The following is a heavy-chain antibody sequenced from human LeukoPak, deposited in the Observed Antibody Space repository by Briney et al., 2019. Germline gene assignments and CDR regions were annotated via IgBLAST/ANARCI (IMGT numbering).Heavy chain of an antibody. J-gene: IGHJ6*03. D-gene: IGHD5-18*01. Sequence: GASVKVSCKASGYTFTGYYMHWARQAPGQGLEWMGWINPNSGCTNYAQKFQGRVTMTRDTSISTAYMELSRLRSDDTAVYYCARGYSYATYYYYMDVWGKGTTVTISS. CDR3: ARGYSYATYYYYMDV. V-gene: IGHV1-2*02. CDR1: GYTFTGYY. CDR2: INPNSGCT.